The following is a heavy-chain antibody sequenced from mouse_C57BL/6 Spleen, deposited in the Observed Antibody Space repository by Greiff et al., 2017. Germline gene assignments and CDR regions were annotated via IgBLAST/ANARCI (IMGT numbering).Heavy chain of an antibody. J-gene: IGHJ2*01. CDR3: ARWLLRPYYCDY. CDR2: ISYDGSN. V-gene: IGHV3-6*01. Sequence: EVQLVESGPGLVKPSQSLSLTCSVTGYSITSGYYWNWIRQFPGNKLEWMGYISYDGSNNYNPSLKNRISITRDTSKNQFFLKLNSVTTEDTATYYCARWLLRPYYCDYWGQGTTLTVSS. D-gene: IGHD2-3*01. CDR1: GYSITSGYY.